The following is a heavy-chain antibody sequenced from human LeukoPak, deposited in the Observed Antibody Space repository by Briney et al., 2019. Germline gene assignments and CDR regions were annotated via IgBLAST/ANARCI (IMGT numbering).Heavy chain of an antibody. J-gene: IGHJ4*02. CDR1: GFTFDDYG. V-gene: IGHV3-20*04. CDR2: INWNGGST. CDR3: ARGGLEPPLDTAMVNFDY. D-gene: IGHD5-18*01. Sequence: RPGGSLRLSCAASGFTFDDYGMSWVRQAPGKGLEWVSGINWNGGSTGYADSVKGRFTISRDNAKNSLYLQMNSLRAEDTALYYCARGGLEPPLDTAMVNFDYWGQGTLVTVSS.